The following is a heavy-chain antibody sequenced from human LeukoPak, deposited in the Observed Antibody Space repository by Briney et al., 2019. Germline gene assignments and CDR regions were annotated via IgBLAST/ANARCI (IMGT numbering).Heavy chain of an antibody. CDR3: AKSTGYSSGWFDY. Sequence: PGRSLRLSCAASGFAFSDYGMHWVRQAPGKGLEWVAVISYDGSNKYYVDSVKGRFTISRDNSKNTGYLQMNSLRGDDTAVYYCAKSTGYSSGWFDYWGQGTLVTVSS. J-gene: IGHJ4*02. D-gene: IGHD6-19*01. CDR1: GFAFSDYG. CDR2: ISYDGSNK. V-gene: IGHV3-30*18.